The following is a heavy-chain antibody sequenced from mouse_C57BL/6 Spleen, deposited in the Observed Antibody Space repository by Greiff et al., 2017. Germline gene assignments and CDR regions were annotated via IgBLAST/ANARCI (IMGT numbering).Heavy chain of an antibody. CDR2: IDPSDSYT. D-gene: IGHD3-2*02. CDR1: GYTFTSYW. J-gene: IGHJ4*01. V-gene: IGHV1-69*01. Sequence: QVQLQQPGAELVMPGASVKLSCKASGYTFTSYWMHWVKQRPGQGLEWIGEIDPSDSYTNYNQKFKGKSTLTVDKSSSTAYMQLSSLTSEDSAVYYCARGGAQANAMDYWGQGTSVTVSS. CDR3: ARGGAQANAMDY.